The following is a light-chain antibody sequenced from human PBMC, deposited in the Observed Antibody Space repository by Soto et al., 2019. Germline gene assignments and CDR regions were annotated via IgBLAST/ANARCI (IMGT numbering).Light chain of an antibody. CDR2: GAS. V-gene: IGKV3-15*01. J-gene: IGKJ5*01. CDR3: QQYNNWPPRIT. Sequence: EIVMTQSPATLSVSPGERATLSCRANQSVGSNLAWYQQKPGQAPRHLIYGASTRATGIPARFSGSGSGTEFTLTISSLQSEDFAVYYCQQYNNWPPRITFGQGTRLEIK. CDR1: QSVGSN.